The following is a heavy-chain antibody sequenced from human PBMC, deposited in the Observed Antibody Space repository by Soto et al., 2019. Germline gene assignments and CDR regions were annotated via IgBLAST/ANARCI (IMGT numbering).Heavy chain of an antibody. CDR3: ARGGIQGVSWNWFET. J-gene: IGHJ5*02. Sequence: EVQLVESGGGLVQPGGSLRLSCAASGFTFSRHDMHWVRQVTGQGLEWVSGIDSAGEAKYSASVKGRITISRENAKNSEYLQKNRLRAEDTAVYYCARGGIQGVSWNWFETWGQGTLVTVSS. CDR2: IDSAGEA. V-gene: IGHV3-13*01. D-gene: IGHD3-10*01. CDR1: GFTFSRHD.